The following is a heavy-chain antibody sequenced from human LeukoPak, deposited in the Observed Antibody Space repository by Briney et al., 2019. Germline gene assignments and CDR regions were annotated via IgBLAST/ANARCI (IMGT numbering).Heavy chain of an antibody. Sequence: PSETLSLTCTVSGGSISDYYWSWIRHSAGRGLEWIGRIYNTGNTNYNPTLKTRSTMSLDTSKNQVSRRRDFVTPPDTALYYCARDFPFGPGYHPFDSWGQGILVSVSS. D-gene: IGHD3-9*01. V-gene: IGHV4-4*07. J-gene: IGHJ4*02. CDR2: IYNTGNT. CDR1: GGSISDYY. CDR3: ARDFPFGPGYHPFDS.